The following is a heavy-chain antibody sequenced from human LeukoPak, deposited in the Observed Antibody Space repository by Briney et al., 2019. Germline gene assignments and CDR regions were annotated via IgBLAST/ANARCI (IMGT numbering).Heavy chain of an antibody. CDR1: GFTFSNAW. V-gene: IGHV3-15*01. Sequence: GGSLRLSCAASGFTFSNAWMSWVRQAPGKGLEWVGRIKSKTDGGTTDYAAPVKGRFTISRDDSKNTLYLQMNSLKTEDTAVYYCTTGVGGRYFPLGIDPWGQGTLVTVSS. D-gene: IGHD3-9*01. CDR3: TTGVGGRYFPLGIDP. CDR2: IKSKTDGGTT. J-gene: IGHJ5*02.